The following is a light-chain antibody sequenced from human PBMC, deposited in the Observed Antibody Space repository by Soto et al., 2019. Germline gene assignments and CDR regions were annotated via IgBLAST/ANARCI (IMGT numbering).Light chain of an antibody. V-gene: IGLV3-21*02. Sequence: SYELTQPPSVSVAPRQTARIGCAGNNIRSNSVHWYHQKPGQAPVLLVFEQSDRPSGIPERFSASKSGNTATLTISRVEAGDEADYYCQVWDSSRHVLFGGGTKLTVL. CDR1: NIRSNS. CDR2: EQS. J-gene: IGLJ2*01. CDR3: QVWDSSRHVL.